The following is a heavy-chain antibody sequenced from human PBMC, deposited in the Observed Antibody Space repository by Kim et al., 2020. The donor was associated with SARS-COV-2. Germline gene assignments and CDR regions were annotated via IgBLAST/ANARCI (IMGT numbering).Heavy chain of an antibody. CDR2: IKSKADGGTT. CDR1: GFTFSNAW. J-gene: IGHJ4*02. D-gene: IGHD4-17*01. Sequence: GGSLRLSCVASGFTFSNAWMNWVRQAPGKGLEWVGRIKSKADGGTTDYAAPVKDRFTISRDQSENTVSLQMNSLKTEDTAVYYCAAYGGHDDWGEGTLVTVS. V-gene: IGHV3-15*01. CDR3: AAYGGHDD.